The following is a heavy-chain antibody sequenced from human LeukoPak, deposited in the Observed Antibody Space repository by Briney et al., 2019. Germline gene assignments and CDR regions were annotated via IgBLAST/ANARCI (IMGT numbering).Heavy chain of an antibody. CDR1: GFTFSSDA. V-gene: IGHV3-23*01. CDR3: AREIPVVPAAISVLSRLADV. Sequence: QPGGSLRLSCAASGFTFSSDAIGSVRQAPGKGLECVSAIRGSGGSTYYAGSVKGRFTISRDNSKNTLYLQMNSLRAEDTAVYYCAREIPVVPAAISVLSRLADVWGQGTTVTVSS. J-gene: IGHJ6*02. CDR2: IRGSGGST. D-gene: IGHD2-2*01.